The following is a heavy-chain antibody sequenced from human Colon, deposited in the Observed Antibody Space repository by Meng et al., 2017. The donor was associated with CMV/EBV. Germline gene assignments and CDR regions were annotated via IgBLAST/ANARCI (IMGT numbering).Heavy chain of an antibody. J-gene: IGHJ4*02. Sequence: GESLKISCEASGFTFSDYYMSWIRQAPGKGLEWVSYISTGSISIYYADSVKGRFTVSRDNARNALYLQMNNLRAEDTAVYYCARSRDRLAPPVFDHWGQGIPVTVSS. V-gene: IGHV3-11*04. D-gene: IGHD5-24*01. CDR1: GFTFSDYY. CDR2: ISTGSISI. CDR3: ARSRDRLAPPVFDH.